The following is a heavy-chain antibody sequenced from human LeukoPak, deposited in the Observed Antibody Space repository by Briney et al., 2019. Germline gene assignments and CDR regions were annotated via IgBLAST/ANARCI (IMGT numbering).Heavy chain of an antibody. V-gene: IGHV3-7*01. CDR3: ARVRAIAAAVDYFDY. Sequence: GGSLRLSCAASGFTFSSYWMSWVRQAPGKGRELVANIKQDGSEKYYVDSVKGRFTISRDNATNSLYLQMNSLRAEDTAVYYCARVRAIAAAVDYFDYWGQGTLVTVSS. CDR2: IKQDGSEK. D-gene: IGHD6-13*01. J-gene: IGHJ4*02. CDR1: GFTFSSYW.